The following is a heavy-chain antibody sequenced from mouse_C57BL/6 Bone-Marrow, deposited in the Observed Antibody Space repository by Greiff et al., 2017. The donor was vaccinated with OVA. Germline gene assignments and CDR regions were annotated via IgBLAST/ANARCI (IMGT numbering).Heavy chain of an antibody. CDR3: AREEMVTTRAWFAY. CDR2: INPYNGGT. Sequence: EVQLQESGPVLVKPGASVKMSCKASGYTFTDYYMNWVKQSHGKSLEWIGVINPYNGGTSYNQKFKGKATLTVDKSSSTAYMELNSLTSEDSAVYYCAREEMVTTRAWFAYWGQGTLVTVSA. V-gene: IGHV1-19*01. CDR1: GYTFTDYY. D-gene: IGHD2-2*01. J-gene: IGHJ3*01.